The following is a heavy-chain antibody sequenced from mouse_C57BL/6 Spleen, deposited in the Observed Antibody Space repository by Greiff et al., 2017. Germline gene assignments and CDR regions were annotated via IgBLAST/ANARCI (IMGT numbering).Heavy chain of an antibody. D-gene: IGHD2-4*01. CDR1: GYAFSSYW. Sequence: QVQLQQSGAELVKPGASVKISCKASGYAFSSYWMNWVKQRPGKGLEWIGQIYPGDGDTNYNGKFKGKATLTADKSSSTAYMQLSSLTSEDSAVYFCARRGLRRPNYYAMDYWGQGTSVTVSS. V-gene: IGHV1-80*01. J-gene: IGHJ4*01. CDR2: IYPGDGDT. CDR3: ARRGLRRPNYYAMDY.